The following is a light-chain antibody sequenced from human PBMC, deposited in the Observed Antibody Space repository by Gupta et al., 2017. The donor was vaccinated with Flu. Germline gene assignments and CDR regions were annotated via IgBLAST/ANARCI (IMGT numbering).Light chain of an antibody. CDR2: TAS. V-gene: IGKV1-9*01. Sequence: SFLSASVGDRVTITCRASQGIRSYLAWYKQKPGKAPKLLIYTASTWQSGVPSRFSGSGSGTEFTLTIISRQPEDFATYYCQQLNDNPPFTFGHGTKVDI. J-gene: IGKJ3*01. CDR3: QQLNDNPPFT. CDR1: QGIRSY.